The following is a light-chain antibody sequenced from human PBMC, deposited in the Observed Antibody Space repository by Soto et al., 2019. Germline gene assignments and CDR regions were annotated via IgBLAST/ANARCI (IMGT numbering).Light chain of an antibody. CDR3: QTWGSGIPVV. CDR1: SGHSSYA. V-gene: IGLV4-69*01. CDR2: LNSDGSH. Sequence: QSVLTRSPSASASLGASVKLTCTLSSGHSSYAIAWHQQQPEKGPRYLMKLNSDGSHSKGDGIPDRFSGSSSGAERYLTISSLQSEDEADYYCQTWGSGIPVVFGGGTKLTVL. J-gene: IGLJ2*01.